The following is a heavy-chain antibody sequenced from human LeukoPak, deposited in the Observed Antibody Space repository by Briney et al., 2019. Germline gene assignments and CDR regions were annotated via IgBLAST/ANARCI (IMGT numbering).Heavy chain of an antibody. CDR1: GFTFTTYW. Sequence: ESLRLSCAASGFTFTTYWMSWVRQAPGKGLEWIGYINYSGSTNYNPSLKSRVTISVDTSKNQFSLKLSSVTAADTAVYYCAGGAILRRPVTIFNYWGQGTRVTVS. CDR2: INYSGST. J-gene: IGHJ4*02. V-gene: IGHV4-59*01. CDR3: AGGAILRRPVTIFNY. D-gene: IGHD1/OR15-1a*01.